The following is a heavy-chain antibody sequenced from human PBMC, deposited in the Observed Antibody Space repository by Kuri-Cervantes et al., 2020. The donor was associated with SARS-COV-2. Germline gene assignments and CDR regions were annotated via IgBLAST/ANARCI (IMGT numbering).Heavy chain of an antibody. CDR1: GGSFSGYY. CDR2: INHSGST. J-gene: IGHJ6*02. CDR3: ARQVETYYYYYGMDV. V-gene: IGHV4-34*01. Sequence: SQTLSLTCAVYGGSFSGYYWSWIRQPPGKGLEWIGEINHSGSTNYNPSLKSRVTISVDTSKNQFSLKLSSVTAADTAVYYCARQVETYYYYYGMDVWGQGTTVNGAS.